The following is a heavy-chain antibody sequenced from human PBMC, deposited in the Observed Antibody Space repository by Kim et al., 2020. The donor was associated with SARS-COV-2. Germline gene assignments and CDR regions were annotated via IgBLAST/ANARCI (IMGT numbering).Heavy chain of an antibody. CDR3: AREGPLPGYYKEYLYYGMDV. Sequence: GGSLRLSCTASGFIFSSHGVNWVRQAPGKGLEWDSSISSSSTYIYYADSVKGRSTISRDNAKNSLYLQMNSLRAEDAAVYYCAREGPLPGYYKEYLYYGMDVWRPGTSVTVSS. J-gene: IGHJ6*02. D-gene: IGHD3-9*01. CDR1: GFIFSSHG. CDR2: ISSSSTYI. V-gene: IGHV3-21*01.